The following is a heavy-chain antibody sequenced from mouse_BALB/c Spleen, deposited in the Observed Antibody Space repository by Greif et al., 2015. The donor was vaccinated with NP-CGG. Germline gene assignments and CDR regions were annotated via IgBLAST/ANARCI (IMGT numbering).Heavy chain of an antibody. V-gene: IGHV1-7*01. CDR3: ARLGLGAY. J-gene: IGHJ3*01. Sequence: VQLQQSGAELAKPGASVEMSCKASGYTFTSYWMHWVKQRPGQGLEWIGYINPSTGYTEYNQKFKDKATLTADKSSTAYMQLSSLTSEDSAVYYCARLGLGAYWGQGTLVTVSA. CDR2: INPSTGYT. CDR1: GYTFTSYW. D-gene: IGHD4-1*01.